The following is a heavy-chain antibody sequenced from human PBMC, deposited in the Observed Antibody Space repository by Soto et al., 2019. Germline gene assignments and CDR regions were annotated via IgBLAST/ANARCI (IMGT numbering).Heavy chain of an antibody. J-gene: IGHJ6*02. D-gene: IGHD2-21*02. V-gene: IGHV4-59*01. CDR2: MYKTGST. CDR1: GGSISGY. Sequence: QVQLQESGPGLVKPSETLSLTCTVSGGSISGYYMYKTGSTVYNPSFKSRVTISVDTSKNQFSLKLNSVTAADTVVYYCARDLWGYCGTDCYPLDVWGQGTTVTVSS. CDR3: ARDLWGYCGTDCYPLDV.